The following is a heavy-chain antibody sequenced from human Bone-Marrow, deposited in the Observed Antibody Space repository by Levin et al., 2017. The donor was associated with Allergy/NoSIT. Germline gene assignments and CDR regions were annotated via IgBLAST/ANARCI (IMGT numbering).Heavy chain of an antibody. CDR1: GFTFSSYT. D-gene: IGHD2-15*01. V-gene: IGHV3-21*04. CDR2: ISGRGDYI. CDR3: ATDGGGRGGDY. J-gene: IGHJ4*02. Sequence: GGSLRLSCTASGFTFSSYTMNWVRQTPGRGLEWVASISGRGDYIYYADSLKGRFTISRDNANDSLYLQMNSLSTEDPATSYWATDGGGRGGDYWGQGTLVTVSS.